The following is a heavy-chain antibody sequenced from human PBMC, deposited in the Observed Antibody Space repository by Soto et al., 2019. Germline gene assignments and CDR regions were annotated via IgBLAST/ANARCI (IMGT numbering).Heavy chain of an antibody. CDR2: ISYDGSNK. Sequence: QVQLVESGGGVVQPGRSLRLSCAASGFTFSSYAMHWVRQAPGKGLEWVAVISYDGSNKYYADSVKGRFTISRDNSKNTLYLQMNSLRAEDTAVYYCARDTAITPDHQSWFDPWGQGTLVTVSS. CDR1: GFTFSSYA. V-gene: IGHV3-30-3*01. CDR3: ARDTAITPDHQSWFDP. J-gene: IGHJ5*02. D-gene: IGHD2-21*02.